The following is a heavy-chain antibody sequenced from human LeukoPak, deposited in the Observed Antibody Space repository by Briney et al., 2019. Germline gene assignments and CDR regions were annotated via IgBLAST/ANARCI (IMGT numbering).Heavy chain of an antibody. V-gene: IGHV3-48*03. J-gene: IGHJ4*02. Sequence: PGGSLRLSCAAAGFTFSSCETTWVRRAPGKGLEWVSYISSGSTTYYTDSVKGRFTISRDNAKSSLYLQMNSLRAEDTAIYYCATIRRDSYNYVDDWGQGTLVTVSS. D-gene: IGHD5-24*01. CDR2: ISSGSTT. CDR3: ATIRRDSYNYVDD. CDR1: GFTFSSCE.